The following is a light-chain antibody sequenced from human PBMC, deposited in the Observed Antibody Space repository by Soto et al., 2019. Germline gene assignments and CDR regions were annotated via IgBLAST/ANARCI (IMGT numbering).Light chain of an antibody. CDR2: DAS. CDR1: QSISTY. CDR3: QQRSKWPPP. J-gene: IGKJ4*01. Sequence: EGVLTQSPATLSLSPGERATLSCRTSQSISTYLAWYKQKPGQAPRLLIYDASRRATGIPARFSGSGSGTDFTLTISSLEPEDFAVYYCQQRSKWPPPFGGGTKVEI. V-gene: IGKV3-11*01.